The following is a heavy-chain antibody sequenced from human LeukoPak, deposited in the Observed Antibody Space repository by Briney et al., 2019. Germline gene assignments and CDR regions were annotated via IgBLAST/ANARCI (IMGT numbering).Heavy chain of an antibody. Sequence: GGSLRLSCAASGFTFSSYSMNWVRQAPGKGLEWVSSISSSSTYIYYADSVEGRFTISRDNAKNSLYLQVNSLRAGDTAVYYCARDPQGYSSSWFDYWGQGTLVTVSS. V-gene: IGHV3-21*01. CDR3: ARDPQGYSSSWFDY. CDR2: ISSSSTYI. J-gene: IGHJ4*02. CDR1: GFTFSSYS. D-gene: IGHD6-13*01.